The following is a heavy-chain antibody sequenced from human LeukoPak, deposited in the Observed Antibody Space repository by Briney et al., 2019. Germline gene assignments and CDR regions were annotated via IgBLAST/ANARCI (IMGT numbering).Heavy chain of an antibody. Sequence: GGSLRLSCAASGFTFSSYSMNWVRQAPGKGLEWVSSISRSSSYIYYADSVKGRFTISRDNAKNSLYLQMNSLRAEDTAVYYCARDFGDYYDSSGPNRPSFDYWGQGTLVTVSS. CDR2: ISRSSSYI. J-gene: IGHJ4*02. V-gene: IGHV3-21*01. CDR1: GFTFSSYS. D-gene: IGHD3-22*01. CDR3: ARDFGDYYDSSGPNRPSFDY.